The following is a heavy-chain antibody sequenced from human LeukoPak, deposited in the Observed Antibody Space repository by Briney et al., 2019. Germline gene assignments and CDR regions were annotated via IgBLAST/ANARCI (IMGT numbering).Heavy chain of an antibody. CDR3: AKGGYSSGWGFDY. CDR1: GFTFSSYW. J-gene: IGHJ4*02. CDR2: INSDGSST. V-gene: IGHV3-74*01. D-gene: IGHD6-19*01. Sequence: PGGSLRLSCAASGFTFSSYWMHWVRQAPGKGLVWVSRINSDGSSTSYADSVKGRFTISRDNSKNTLYLQMNSLRAEDTAVYYCAKGGYSSGWGFDYWGQGTLVTVSS.